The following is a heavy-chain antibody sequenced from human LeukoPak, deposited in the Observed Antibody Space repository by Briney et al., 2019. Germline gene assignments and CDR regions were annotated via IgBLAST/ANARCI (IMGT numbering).Heavy chain of an antibody. J-gene: IGHJ5*02. CDR2: ISGDGGST. Sequence: GGSLRLSCAASGFTFDDYAMHWVRQAPGKGLEWVSLISGDGGSTYYADSVKGRFTISRDNSKNTLYLQMNSLRAEDTAVYYCAKDMRFDPWGQGTLVTVSS. CDR3: AKDMRFDP. CDR1: GFTFDDYA. V-gene: IGHV3-43*02.